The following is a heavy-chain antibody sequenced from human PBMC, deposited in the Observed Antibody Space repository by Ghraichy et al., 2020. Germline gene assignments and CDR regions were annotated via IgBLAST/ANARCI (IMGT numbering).Heavy chain of an antibody. Sequence: SQTLSLTCAISGDSVSTNSAAWNWIRQSPSRGLEWLGRTYYRSKWYNEYAASVRSRITIDPDTSKNQFSLQLNSVTPEDTAVYYCARAAIVGAYLFDNWGQGTPVTVSS. CDR1: GDSVSTNSAA. CDR2: TYYRSKWYN. J-gene: IGHJ4*02. V-gene: IGHV6-1*01. D-gene: IGHD1-26*01. CDR3: ARAAIVGAYLFDN.